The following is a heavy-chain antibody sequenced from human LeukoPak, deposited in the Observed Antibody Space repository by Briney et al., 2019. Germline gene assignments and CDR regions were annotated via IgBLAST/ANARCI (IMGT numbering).Heavy chain of an antibody. CDR3: ARVRTAMVGFMDY. Sequence: SETLSLTCSVSGYSISSGYYWGWIWQPPGKGLEWIGSIYHSGSTYYNPSLKSRVTISVDTSKNQFSLKLSSVTAADTAVYYCARVRTAMVGFMDYWGQGTLVTVSS. J-gene: IGHJ4*02. V-gene: IGHV4-38-2*02. CDR1: GYSISSGYY. D-gene: IGHD5-18*01. CDR2: IYHSGST.